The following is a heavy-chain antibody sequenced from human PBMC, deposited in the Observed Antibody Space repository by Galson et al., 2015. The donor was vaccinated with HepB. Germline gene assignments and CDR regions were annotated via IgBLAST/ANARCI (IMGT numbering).Heavy chain of an antibody. CDR2: IDDSSTTI. Sequence: SLRLSCAASGFLFSSYSMNWVRQAPGKGLEWVSYIDDSSTTISYADSMKGRFTISRNNGKDSLYLHMKNLGAEDTAVYYCARDNGPRSLDYWGQGALVTVSS. V-gene: IGHV3-48*01. D-gene: IGHD2-8*01. CDR1: GFLFSSYS. CDR3: ARDNGPRSLDY. J-gene: IGHJ4*02.